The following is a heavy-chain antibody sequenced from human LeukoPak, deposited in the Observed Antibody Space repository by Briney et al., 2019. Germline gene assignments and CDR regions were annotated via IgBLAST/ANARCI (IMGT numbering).Heavy chain of an antibody. CDR2: IIGSGGST. D-gene: IGHD3-9*01. CDR3: AKEMSDIVAGYADAFDI. V-gene: IGHV3-23*01. Sequence: GGSQRLSCAASGFTFRSYAMSWVRQAPGKGLEWASAIIGSGGSTYYADSVKGRFTISRDNSKNTLYLQMNSLRAEDTALYYCAKEMSDIVAGYADAFDIWGQGTMVTVSS. J-gene: IGHJ3*02. CDR1: GFTFRSYA.